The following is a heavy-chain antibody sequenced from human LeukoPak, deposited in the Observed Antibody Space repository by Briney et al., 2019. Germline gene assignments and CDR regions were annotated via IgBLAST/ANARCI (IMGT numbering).Heavy chain of an antibody. V-gene: IGHV4-59*08. CDR2: IYYSGST. J-gene: IGHJ6*02. Sequence: PSETLSLTCTVSGGSISSYYWSWIRQPPGKGLEWIGYIYYSGSTNYNPSLKSRVTISVDTSKNQFSLKLSSVTAADTAVYYCARQGRGSYYDSSGYYYSMDVWGQGTTVTVSS. CDR1: GGSISSYY. D-gene: IGHD3-22*01. CDR3: ARQGRGSYYDSSGYYYSMDV.